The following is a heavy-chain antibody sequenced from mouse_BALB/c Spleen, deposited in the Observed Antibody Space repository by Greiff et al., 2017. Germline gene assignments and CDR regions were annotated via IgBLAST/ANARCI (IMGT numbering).Heavy chain of an antibody. CDR3: ATRDYAYAMDY. Sequence: EVKLMESGGGLVQPGGSRKLSCAASGFTFSSFGMHWVRQAPEKGLEWVAYISSGSSTIYYADTVKGRFTISRDNPKNTLFLQMTSLRSEDTAMYYCATRDYAYAMDYWGQGTSVTVSS. V-gene: IGHV5-17*02. D-gene: IGHD2-4*01. CDR2: ISSGSSTI. CDR1: GFTFSSFG. J-gene: IGHJ4*01.